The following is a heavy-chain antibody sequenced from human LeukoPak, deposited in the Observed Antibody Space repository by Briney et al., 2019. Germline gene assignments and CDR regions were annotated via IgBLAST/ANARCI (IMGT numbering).Heavy chain of an antibody. Sequence: PGGSLTLSCAASGFTFSSNYMSWVRQAPGKGLEWVSVIYSGGSTYYADSVKGRFTISRDNSKNTLYLQMNSLRAEDTAVYYCATTGYSSWTFDYWGQGTLVTVSS. CDR1: GFTFSSNY. D-gene: IGHD5-18*01. J-gene: IGHJ4*02. V-gene: IGHV3-53*01. CDR3: ATTGYSSWTFDY. CDR2: IYSGGST.